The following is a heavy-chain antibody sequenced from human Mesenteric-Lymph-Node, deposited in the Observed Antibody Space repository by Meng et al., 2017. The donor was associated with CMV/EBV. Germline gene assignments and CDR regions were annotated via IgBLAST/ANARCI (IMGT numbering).Heavy chain of an antibody. D-gene: IGHD5-18*01. J-gene: IGHJ6*02. CDR3: AREGGTAMVRNYYGMDV. CDR2: ISWNSGSI. V-gene: IGHV3-9*01. Sequence: LSLTCAASGFTFDDYAMHWVRQAPGKGLEWVSGISWNSGSIGYADSVKGRFTISRDNAKNSLYLQMNSLRAEDTALYYCAREGGTAMVRNYYGMDVWGQGTTVTVSS. CDR1: GFTFDDYA.